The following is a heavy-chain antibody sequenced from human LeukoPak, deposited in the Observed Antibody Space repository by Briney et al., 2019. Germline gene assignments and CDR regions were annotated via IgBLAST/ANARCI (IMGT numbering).Heavy chain of an antibody. J-gene: IGHJ5*02. CDR2: IYTSGST. CDR3: ARDSIESDWFDP. D-gene: IGHD2/OR15-2a*01. Sequence: SETLSLTCAVYGGSFSGYYWSWIRQPAGKGLEWIGRIYTSGSTNYNPSLKSRVTMSVDTSKNQFSPKLSSVTAADTAVYYCARDSIESDWFDPWGQGTLVTVSS. CDR1: GGSFSGYY. V-gene: IGHV4-4*07.